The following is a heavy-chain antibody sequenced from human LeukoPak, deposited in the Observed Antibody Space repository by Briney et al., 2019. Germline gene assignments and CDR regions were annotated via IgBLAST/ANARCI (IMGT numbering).Heavy chain of an antibody. J-gene: IGHJ4*02. V-gene: IGHV4-34*01. D-gene: IGHD3-3*01. Sequence: SETLSLTCAVYGGSFSGYYWSWIRQPPGKGLEWIGEINHSRSTNYNPSLKSRVTISVDTSKNQFSLKLSSVTAADTAVYYCARFYDFWSGYQFDYWGQGTLVTVSS. CDR3: ARFYDFWSGYQFDY. CDR2: INHSRST. CDR1: GGSFSGYY.